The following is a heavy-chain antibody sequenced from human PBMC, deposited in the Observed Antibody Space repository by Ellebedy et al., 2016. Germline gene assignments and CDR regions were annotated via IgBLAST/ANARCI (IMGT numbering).Heavy chain of an antibody. J-gene: IGHJ5*02. CDR2: IYYSGTT. CDR1: GGSISSGGYY. D-gene: IGHD6-6*01. CDR3: ARGHIAARLNWFDP. V-gene: IGHV4-31*03. Sequence: SETLSLXCTVSGGSISSGGYYWSWIRQHPGKGLEWIGYIYYSGTTYYNPSLKSRVTISVDTSKNQFSLKLSSVTAADTAVYYCARGHIAARLNWFDPWGQGTLVTVSS.